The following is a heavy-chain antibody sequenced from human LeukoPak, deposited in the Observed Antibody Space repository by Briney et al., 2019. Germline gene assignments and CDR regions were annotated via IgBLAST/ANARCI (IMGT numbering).Heavy chain of an antibody. D-gene: IGHD6-13*01. V-gene: IGHV4-34*01. CDR3: PLFTAAGDSVFDY. Sequence: SETLSLTCAVYGGSFSDYYWNWIRQPQGKGLEWIGEVSHFGSTKSNPSLKSRVTISVDMSKKQFSLKLTSVTAADTAVYYCPLFTAAGDSVFDYWGQGTLVTVSS. CDR1: GGSFSDYY. CDR2: VSHFGST. J-gene: IGHJ4*02.